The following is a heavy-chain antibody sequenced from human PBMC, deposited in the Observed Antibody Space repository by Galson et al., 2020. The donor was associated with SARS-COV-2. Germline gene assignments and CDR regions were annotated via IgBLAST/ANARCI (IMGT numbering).Heavy chain of an antibody. Sequence: ASVKVSCKDSGYTFTSSGISWVRQAPRQRLEWMGWIRAYNGNTHHAQKLQGRVTMTTDTSTSTAYMELRSLRSDDTAVYYCARDRDLVGATSFDYWGQGTLVTVSS. CDR1: GYTFTSSG. CDR2: IRAYNGNT. D-gene: IGHD1-26*01. CDR3: ARDRDLVGATSFDY. J-gene: IGHJ4*02. V-gene: IGHV1-18*01.